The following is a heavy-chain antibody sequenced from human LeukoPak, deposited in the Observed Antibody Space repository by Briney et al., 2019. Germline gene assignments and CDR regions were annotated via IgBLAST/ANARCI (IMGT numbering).Heavy chain of an antibody. V-gene: IGHV4-39*01. CDR1: GGSISSSSYY. D-gene: IGHD3-10*01. J-gene: IGHJ4*02. CDR3: ARREALFLWFGESYPAYFDY. CDR2: IYYSGST. Sequence: SETLSLTCTVSGGSISSSSYYWGWIRQPPGKGLEWIGSIYYSGSTYYNPSLKSRVTISVDTSKNQFSLKLSSVTAADTAVYYCARREALFLWFGESYPAYFDYWGQGTLVTVSS.